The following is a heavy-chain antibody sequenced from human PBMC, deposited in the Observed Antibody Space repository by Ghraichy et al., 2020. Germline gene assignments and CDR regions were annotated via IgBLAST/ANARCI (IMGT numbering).Heavy chain of an antibody. V-gene: IGHV4-59*01. J-gene: IGHJ3*02. Sequence: SETLSLTCTVSGGSISSYYWSWIRQPPGKGLEWIGYIYYSGSTNYNPSLKSRVTISVDTSKNQFSLKLSSVTAADTAVYYCARWRHQVVIKAFDIWGQGTMVTVSS. CDR1: GGSISSYY. CDR3: ARWRHQVVIKAFDI. CDR2: IYYSGST. D-gene: IGHD3-22*01.